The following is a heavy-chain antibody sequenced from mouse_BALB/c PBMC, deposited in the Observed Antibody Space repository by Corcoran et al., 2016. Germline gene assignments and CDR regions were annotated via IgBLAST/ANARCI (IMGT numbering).Heavy chain of an antibody. V-gene: IGHV1-26*01. D-gene: IGHD1-1*01. J-gene: IGHJ4*01. CDR1: GYSFTGYY. CDR2: INPYNGAT. Sequence: EVQLQQSGPELVKPGASVKISCKASGYSFTGYYMHWVKQSHVKSLEWIGRINPYNGATSYNQNFKDKASLTVDKSSSTAYMELHSLTSEDSAVYYCARDYGSSYYAMDYWGQGTLVTVSS. CDR3: ARDYGSSYYAMDY.